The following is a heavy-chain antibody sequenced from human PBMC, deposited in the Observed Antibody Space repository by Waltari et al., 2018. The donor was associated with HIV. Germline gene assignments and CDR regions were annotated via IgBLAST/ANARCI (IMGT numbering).Heavy chain of an antibody. D-gene: IGHD3-10*01. CDR2: IGGIGATI. CDR1: GFSFSNYG. Sequence: EVQLLESGGGLVQPGGCLRLHCAASGFSFSNYGMSWVRQAPVRGLEWVSSIGGIGATIYYADSVKGRFTISRDNSRNILYLQMNSLRAEDTALYFCAKLNTGSEDWGQGTLVTVSS. J-gene: IGHJ4*02. CDR3: AKLNTGSED. V-gene: IGHV3-23*01.